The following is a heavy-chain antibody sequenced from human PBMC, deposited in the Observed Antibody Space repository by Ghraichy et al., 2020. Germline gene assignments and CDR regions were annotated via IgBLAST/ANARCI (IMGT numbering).Heavy chain of an antibody. CDR2: SDPEENDM. J-gene: IGHJ4*01. V-gene: IGHV1-24*01. CDR3: ATEEHSWRTFEY. D-gene: IGHD1/OR15-1a*01. Sequence: ASVKVSCKVSGYILSELSMNWVRQVPGQGLEWLGGSDPEENDMVYEQKFQGRITMIEDTSTDTAYLELTSLTSEDTAVYYCATEEHSWRTFEYWGHGTLVSVSS. CDR1: GYILSELS.